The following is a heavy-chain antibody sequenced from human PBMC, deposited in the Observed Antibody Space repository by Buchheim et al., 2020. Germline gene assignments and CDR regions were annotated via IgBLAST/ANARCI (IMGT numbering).Heavy chain of an antibody. J-gene: IGHJ4*02. CDR2: IHYRGNS. Sequence: QVQLQESGPGLVKPSETLSLTCSVSGVSISSGDDYWSWIRQPPGKGLEWIGYIHYRGNSFYNSSLKSRITMSIDTSKKQFSLRLSAVTAADTAVYYCARALDAPMVRYFDYWGQGTL. D-gene: IGHD5-18*01. CDR1: GVSISSGDDY. CDR3: ARALDAPMVRYFDY. V-gene: IGHV4-30-4*08.